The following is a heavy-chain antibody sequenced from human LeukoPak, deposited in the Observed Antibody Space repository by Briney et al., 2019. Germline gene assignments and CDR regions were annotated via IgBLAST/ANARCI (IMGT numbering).Heavy chain of an antibody. CDR1: GFTFSDYW. Sequence: PGGSLRLSCAAAGFTFSDYWMTWVRQFPGQGLEWVANIKQDGSESYYVDSVKGRFTISRDNAKNSLYLRMNSLRAEDTAVYYCARSSSWYCLDYWGQGTLVTVSS. CDR2: IKQDGSES. D-gene: IGHD6-13*01. V-gene: IGHV3-7*03. CDR3: ARSSSWYCLDY. J-gene: IGHJ4*02.